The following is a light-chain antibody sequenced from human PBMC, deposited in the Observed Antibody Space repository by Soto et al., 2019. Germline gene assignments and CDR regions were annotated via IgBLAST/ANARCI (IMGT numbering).Light chain of an antibody. CDR3: SSYAGSNTLV. V-gene: IGLV2-8*01. Sequence: QSALTQPPSASGSPGQSVTISCTGTSSDLGAYNLVSWYQQHPGKSPKLLIYEVTRRPSGVPDRFSGSKSGSTASLTVSGLQDDDEADYYCSSYAGSNTLVFGGGTQVTVL. CDR2: EVT. CDR1: SSDLGAYNL. J-gene: IGLJ3*02.